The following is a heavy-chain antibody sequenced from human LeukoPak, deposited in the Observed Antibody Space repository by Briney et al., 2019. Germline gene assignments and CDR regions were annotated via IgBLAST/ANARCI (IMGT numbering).Heavy chain of an antibody. CDR3: ARESGNNDAFDF. V-gene: IGHV4-61*01. D-gene: IGHD4-23*01. Sequence: SETLSLTYTSSGGFFSNGSYCRSWIRQPPGKGLEWIGYIYYSGSPNYNPSLKSRVTMSQDTSKNQFSLKLTSVTAADTAVYYCARESGNNDAFDFGYRGKMVTVSS. CDR2: IYYSGSP. J-gene: IGHJ3*01. CDR1: GGFFSNGSYC.